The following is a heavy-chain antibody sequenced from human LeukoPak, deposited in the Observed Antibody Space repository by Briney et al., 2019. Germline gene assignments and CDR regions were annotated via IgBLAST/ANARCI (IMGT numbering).Heavy chain of an antibody. J-gene: IGHJ4*02. V-gene: IGHV3-9*01. CDR2: ISWNSGNI. Sequence: GRSLRLSCAASGFTFDNYAMHWVRQAPGKGLEWVSGISWNSGNIGFVDSVKGRFTISRDNAKNSLYLQMNSLRAEDTAVYYCARGSYDILTGYHDYWGQGTLVTVSS. CDR1: GFTFDNYA. CDR3: ARGSYDILTGYHDY. D-gene: IGHD3-9*01.